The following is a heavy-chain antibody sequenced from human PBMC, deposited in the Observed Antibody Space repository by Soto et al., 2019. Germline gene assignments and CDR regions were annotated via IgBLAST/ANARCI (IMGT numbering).Heavy chain of an antibody. D-gene: IGHD2-2*01. CDR3: ARSQGSSTSLEIYYYYYYGMDV. V-gene: IGHV1-69*01. CDR1: GGTFSSYA. Sequence: QVQLVQSGAEVQKPGSSVKVSCKASGGTFSSYAISWVRQAPGQGLRWMGGIIPISETTNNAQKFQGRVTITADESTSTAYMELSSLRSEDTAVYYCARSQGSSTSLEIYYYYYYGMDVWGQGTTVTVSS. J-gene: IGHJ6*02. CDR2: IIPISETT.